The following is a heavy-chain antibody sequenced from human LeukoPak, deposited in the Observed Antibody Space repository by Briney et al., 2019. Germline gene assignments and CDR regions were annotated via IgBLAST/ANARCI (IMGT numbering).Heavy chain of an antibody. CDR2: ISSSGSTI. CDR1: GFTFSSYE. V-gene: IGHV3-48*03. J-gene: IGHJ4*02. CDR3: ARDPLLQGNYDY. D-gene: IGHD4-11*01. Sequence: GGSLRLSCAASGFTFSSYEMSWVRQAPGKGLEWVSYISSSGSTIYYADSVKGRFTISRDNAKNSLYLQMNSLRAEDTAVYYCARDPLLQGNYDYWGQGTLVTVSS.